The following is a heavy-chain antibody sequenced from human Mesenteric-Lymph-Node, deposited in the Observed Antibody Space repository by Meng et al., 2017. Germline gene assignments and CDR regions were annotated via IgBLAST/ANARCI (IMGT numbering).Heavy chain of an antibody. V-gene: IGHV1-2*02. CDR3: APSRGFCSGGSCYLGRFEP. D-gene: IGHD2-15*01. CDR1: GYTFTSYG. CDR2: INPNSGGT. Sequence: ASVKVSCKASGYTFTSYGISWVRQAPGQGLERMGWINPNSGGTNYAQKFQGRVTMTRDTSISTAYMELSRLRSDDTAVYYCAPSRGFCSGGSCYLGRFEPWGQGTLVTVSS. J-gene: IGHJ5*02.